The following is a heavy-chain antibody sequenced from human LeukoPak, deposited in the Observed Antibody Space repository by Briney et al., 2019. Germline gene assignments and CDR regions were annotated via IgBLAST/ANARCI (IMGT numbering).Heavy chain of an antibody. D-gene: IGHD1-1*01. CDR2: IKQDGSEK. J-gene: IGHJ4*02. V-gene: IGHV3-7*01. CDR3: ARVSRHNFGSFDY. Sequence: PGGSLRLSCAASGFTFSSYWMSWVRQAPGKGLEWVANIKQDGSEKYYVDSVKGRFTISRDNAKNSPYLQMNSLRAEDTTVYYCARVSRHNFGSFDYWGQGTLVTVSS. CDR1: GFTFSSYW.